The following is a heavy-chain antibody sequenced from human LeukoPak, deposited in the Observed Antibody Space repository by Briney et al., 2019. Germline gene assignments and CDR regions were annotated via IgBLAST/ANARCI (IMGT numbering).Heavy chain of an antibody. J-gene: IGHJ6*02. V-gene: IGHV3-48*01. D-gene: IGHD2-15*01. Sequence: PGGSLRLSCAASGFTFSSYSMTWVRQAPGKGLEWVSYISSSSSTIYYADSVKGRFTISRDNAKNSLYLQMNSLRAEDTAVYYCARVSCSGGSCYYYYYYGMDVWGQGTTVTVSS. CDR3: ARVSCSGGSCYYYYYYGMDV. CDR2: ISSSSSTI. CDR1: GFTFSSYS.